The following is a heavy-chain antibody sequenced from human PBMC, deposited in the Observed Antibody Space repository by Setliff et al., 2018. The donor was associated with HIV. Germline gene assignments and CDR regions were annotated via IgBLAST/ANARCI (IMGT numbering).Heavy chain of an antibody. J-gene: IGHJ6*03. Sequence: GASVKVSCKASGGTFSSYAISWVRQAPGQGLAWMGGIIPIFNTANYAQKFQGRVTITADESTSTAYMELRSLRSEDTAVYYCARIVRPCYYYYYYMDVWGKGTTVTVSS. CDR1: GGTFSSYA. D-gene: IGHD3-10*02. CDR2: IIPIFNTA. V-gene: IGHV1-69*13. CDR3: ARIVRPCYYYYYYMDV.